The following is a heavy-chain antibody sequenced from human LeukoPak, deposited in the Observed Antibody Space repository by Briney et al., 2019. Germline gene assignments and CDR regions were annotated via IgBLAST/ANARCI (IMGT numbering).Heavy chain of an antibody. V-gene: IGHV3-15*01. CDR3: TTDPAPSSSWSRAFDY. J-gene: IGHJ4*02. D-gene: IGHD6-13*01. Sequence: GGSLRLSCAASGFTFSSYAMSGVRQAPGKGLEWVGSIKSKTDGGTTDYAAPVKGRFTIPRDDSKNTLYLQMNSLKTEDTAVYYCTTDPAPSSSWSRAFDYWGQGTPVTVSS. CDR1: GFTFSSYA. CDR2: IKSKTDGGTT.